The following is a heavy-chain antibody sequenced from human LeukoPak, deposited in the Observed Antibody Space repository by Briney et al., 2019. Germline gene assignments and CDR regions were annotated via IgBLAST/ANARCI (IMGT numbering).Heavy chain of an antibody. CDR1: GGSISSGGYY. CDR2: FYYSGST. V-gene: IGHV4-31*03. Sequence: SETLSLTCTVSGGSISSGGYYWSWSRQHPGKGLEWIGYFYYSGSTCYNPSLKSRVTISVDTSKNQFSLKLSSVTVADTAVYYCARMSGYFDYWGQGTLVTVSS. D-gene: IGHD3-3*01. CDR3: ARMSGYFDY. J-gene: IGHJ4*02.